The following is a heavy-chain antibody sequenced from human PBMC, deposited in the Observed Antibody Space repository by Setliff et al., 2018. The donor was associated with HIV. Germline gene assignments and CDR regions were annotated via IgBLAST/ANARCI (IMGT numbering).Heavy chain of an antibody. CDR1: GGSTFY. Sequence: SETLSLTCTVFGGSTFYWSWIRQPAGKGLEWLGTVYFLGNRYLNPSLKSRVAVSVDTSKNHFSLRVTSVTAADTAVYYCARAPANYHDSSGFYFGGDYYFDFWGQGILVTVSS. V-gene: IGHV4-39*02. J-gene: IGHJ4*02. CDR2: VYFLGNR. CDR3: ARAPANYHDSSGFYFGGDYYFDF. D-gene: IGHD3-22*01.